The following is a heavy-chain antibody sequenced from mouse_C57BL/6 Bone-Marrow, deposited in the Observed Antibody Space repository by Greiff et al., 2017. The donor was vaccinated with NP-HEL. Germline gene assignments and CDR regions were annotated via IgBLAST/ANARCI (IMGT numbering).Heavy chain of an antibody. CDR2: IYPGDGDT. D-gene: IGHD1-1*01. J-gene: IGHJ1*03. CDR3: AREITTWYFDV. Sequence: VQRVESGPELVKPGASVKISCKASGYAFSSSWMNWVKQRPGKGLEWIGRIYPGDGDTNYNGKFKGKATLTADKSSSTAYMQLSSLTSEDSAVYFCAREITTWYFDVWGTGTTVTVSS. V-gene: IGHV1-82*01. CDR1: GYAFSSSW.